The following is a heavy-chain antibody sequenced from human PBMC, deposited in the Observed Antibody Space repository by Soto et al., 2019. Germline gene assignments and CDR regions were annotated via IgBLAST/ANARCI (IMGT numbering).Heavy chain of an antibody. CDR2: ISYDGSNK. V-gene: IGHV3-30-3*01. CDR1: GFTFSTYS. J-gene: IGHJ4*02. CDR3: ARVRGESCFSSSCYDENYFDY. Sequence: QVQLVESGGGVVQPGGSLRLSCAASGFTFSTYSLHWVRQAPGKGLDWVAVISYDGSNKYYADSVRGRFTISRDNSRNTLYLQINSLRTEYAVVYVGARVRGESCFSSSCYDENYFDYWGQGTLVTVSS. D-gene: IGHD2-2*01.